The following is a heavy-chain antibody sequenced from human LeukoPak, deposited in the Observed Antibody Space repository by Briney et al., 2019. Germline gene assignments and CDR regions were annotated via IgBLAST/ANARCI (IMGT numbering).Heavy chain of an antibody. Sequence: LGESLKISCKGSGYSFTSYWIAWVRQMPGKGLEWMGIIYPGDSDTRYSPSFQGQVTISADKSISTAYLQWSSLKASDTAMYYCACSPIAAAGRGFFDYWGQGTLVTVSS. V-gene: IGHV5-51*01. CDR1: GYSFTSYW. D-gene: IGHD6-13*01. CDR3: ACSPIAAAGRGFFDY. J-gene: IGHJ4*02. CDR2: IYPGDSDT.